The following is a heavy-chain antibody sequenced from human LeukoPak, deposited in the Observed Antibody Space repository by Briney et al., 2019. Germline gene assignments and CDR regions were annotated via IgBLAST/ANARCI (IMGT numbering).Heavy chain of an antibody. D-gene: IGHD3-22*01. CDR2: IYYSGST. J-gene: IGHJ4*02. V-gene: IGHV4-59*11. Sequence: SETLSLTCTVSGGSISSHYWSWIRQPPGKGLEWIGYIYYSGSTNYNPSLKSRVTISVDTSKNQFSLKLSSVTAADTAVYYCARELLKSSGYYHISYFDYWGQGTLVTVSS. CDR1: GGSISSHY. CDR3: ARELLKSSGYYHISYFDY.